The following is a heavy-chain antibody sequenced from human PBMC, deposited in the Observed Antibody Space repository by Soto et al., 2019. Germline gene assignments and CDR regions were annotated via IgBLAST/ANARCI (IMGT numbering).Heavy chain of an antibody. CDR2: ISSSSSYI. J-gene: IGHJ6*02. CDR3: ARDRSGYAPGYYYYYYGMDV. CDR1: GFTFSSYS. Sequence: GSLRLSCAASGFTFSSYSMNWVRQAPGKGLEWVSSISSSSSYIYYADSVKGRFTISRDNAKNSLYLQMNSLRAEDTAVYYCARDRSGYAPGYYYYYYGMDVWGQGTTVTVSS. D-gene: IGHD5-12*01. V-gene: IGHV3-21*01.